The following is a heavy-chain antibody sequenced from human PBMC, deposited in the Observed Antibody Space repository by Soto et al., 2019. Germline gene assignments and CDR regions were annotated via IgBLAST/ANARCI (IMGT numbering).Heavy chain of an antibody. V-gene: IGHV4-59*01. CDR3: ERDDRRATMYAFDI. D-gene: IGHD5-12*01. CDR2: SYYSGST. Sequence: PSETLSLTCTVSGGSISSYYWSWIRQPPGKGLEWIGYSYYSGSTNYNPSLKSRVTISVDTSKNQFSLKLSSVTAADTAVYYCERDDRRATMYAFDIWGQGTMVTVSS. J-gene: IGHJ3*02. CDR1: GGSISSYY.